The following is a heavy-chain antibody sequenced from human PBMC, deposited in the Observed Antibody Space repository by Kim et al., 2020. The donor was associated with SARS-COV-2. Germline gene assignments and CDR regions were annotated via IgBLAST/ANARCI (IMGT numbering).Heavy chain of an antibody. D-gene: IGHD6-13*01. CDR3: ARETRSSWNDDAFDI. V-gene: IGHV1-69*13. Sequence: SVKVSCKASGGTFSSYAISWVRQAPGQGLEWMGGIIPIFGTANYAQKFQGRVTITADESTSTAYMELSSLRSEDTAVYYCARETRSSWNDDAFDIWGQGTMVTVSS. CDR1: GGTFSSYA. CDR2: IIPIFGTA. J-gene: IGHJ3*02.